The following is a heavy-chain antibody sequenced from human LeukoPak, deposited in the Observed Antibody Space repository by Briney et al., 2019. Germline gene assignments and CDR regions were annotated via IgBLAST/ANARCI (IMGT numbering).Heavy chain of an antibody. CDR2: VSAYADDT. D-gene: IGHD1-26*01. J-gene: IGHJ4*02. V-gene: IGHV1-18*01. CDR3: ARDCIGCLGFDY. Sequence: ASVKVSCKASGYTFISYGISWVRQAPGQGLEWMGWVSAYADDTNYVQKFRGRTTMATDTSTSTAYMELRSLRSDDTAVYYCARDCIGCLGFDYWGQGTLVTVSS. CDR1: GYTFISYG.